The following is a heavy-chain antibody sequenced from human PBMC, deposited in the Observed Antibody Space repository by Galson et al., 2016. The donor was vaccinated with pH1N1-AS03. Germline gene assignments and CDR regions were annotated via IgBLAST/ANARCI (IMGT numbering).Heavy chain of an antibody. Sequence: SVKVSCKASGYTFTRYYVHWVRQAPREGLEWMGVIDPSGGGTTYAQKFQDRVTMTRDTSTSSAHMELSSLRFDDTAVYYCLAYGSGTQAYFDYWGQGTPVAVSS. V-gene: IGHV1-46*01. CDR1: GYTFTRYY. CDR3: LAYGSGTQAYFDY. D-gene: IGHD3-10*01. CDR2: IDPSGGGT. J-gene: IGHJ4*02.